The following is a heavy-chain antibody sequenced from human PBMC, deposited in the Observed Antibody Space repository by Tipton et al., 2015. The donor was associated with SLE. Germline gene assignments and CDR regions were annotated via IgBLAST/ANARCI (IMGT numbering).Heavy chain of an antibody. J-gene: IGHJ6*03. CDR3: ARGPYYYMDV. Sequence: TLSLTCTVSNGSISSSPYYWGWIRQSPGKGLEWVGSIYYSGSTYYNPSLKSRVTISVDTSRNQCSLNVTSVTAADTAVYYCARGPYYYMDVWGKGTAVTVSS. CDR1: NGSISSSPYY. V-gene: IGHV4-39*07. CDR2: IYYSGST.